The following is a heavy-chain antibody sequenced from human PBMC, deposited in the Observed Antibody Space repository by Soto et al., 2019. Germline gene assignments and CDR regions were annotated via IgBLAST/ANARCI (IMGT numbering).Heavy chain of an antibody. Sequence: GASVKVSCKASGYTFTSYGISWVRQAPGQGLEWLGWISVYNGVTTYAQKLQGRVSMTTDTSTNTAYMELRSLRSDDTAVYFCARNRSGSGTIHQWGKGTRVTVS. CDR1: GYTFTSYG. CDR2: ISVYNGVT. D-gene: IGHD6-25*01. V-gene: IGHV1-18*04. CDR3: ARNRSGSGTIHQ. J-gene: IGHJ6*03.